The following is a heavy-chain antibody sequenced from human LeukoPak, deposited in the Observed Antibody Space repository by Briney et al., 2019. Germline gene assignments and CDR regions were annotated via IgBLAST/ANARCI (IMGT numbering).Heavy chain of an antibody. CDR3: ARETDRLGFDH. V-gene: IGHV1-8*01. J-gene: IGHJ4*02. Sequence: ASVKVSCKASGYTLRSYDINWVRQAAGQGLEWMGYMNPNNGNTGYAQKFQGRVTMTRDTSISTAYMEVSSLRSEDTAVYYCARETDRLGFDHWGQGTLVTVSS. CDR1: GYTLRSYD. CDR2: MNPNNGNT. D-gene: IGHD6-19*01.